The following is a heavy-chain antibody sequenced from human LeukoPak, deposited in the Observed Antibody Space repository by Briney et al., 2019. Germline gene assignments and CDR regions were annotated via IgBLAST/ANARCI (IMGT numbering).Heavy chain of an antibody. D-gene: IGHD1-26*01. CDR3: ARDSYPDDAFDI. CDR2: IYYSGST. J-gene: IGHJ3*02. Sequence: SQTLSLTCTVSGGSISSGGYYWSWIRQHPGKGLEWIGYIYYSGSTYYNPSLKSRVTISVDTSKHQFSLKLSSVTAADTAVYYCARDSYPDDAFDIWGQGTMVTVSS. V-gene: IGHV4-31*03. CDR1: GGSISSGGYY.